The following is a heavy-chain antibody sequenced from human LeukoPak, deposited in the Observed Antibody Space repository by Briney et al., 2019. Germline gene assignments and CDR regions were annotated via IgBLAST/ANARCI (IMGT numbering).Heavy chain of an antibody. CDR2: ISGSGGST. J-gene: IGHJ5*02. Sequence: GGSLRLSCAASGFTFSSYAMSWVRQAPGKGLEWVSAISGSGGSTYYADSVKGRFTISRDNSKNTLYLQMNSLRAEDTAVYYCARVFGVQLWLNWFDPWGQGTLVTVSS. D-gene: IGHD5-18*01. CDR1: GFTFSSYA. CDR3: ARVFGVQLWLNWFDP. V-gene: IGHV3-23*01.